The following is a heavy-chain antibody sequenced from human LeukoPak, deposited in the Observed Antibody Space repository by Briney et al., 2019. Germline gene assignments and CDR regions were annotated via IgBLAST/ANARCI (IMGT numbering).Heavy chain of an antibody. CDR2: IWSDATNQ. Sequence: PGTSLRLSCEASGFTFSHFGMHWVRQPPGEGLEWVAFIWSDATNQYYGDSVKGRLTISRDNFKKTLSLQMDSLRAEDTAVYYCAKDAQSGFDYSNSLEHWGQGSLVTVSS. D-gene: IGHD4-11*01. CDR1: GFTFSHFG. CDR3: AKDAQSGFDYSNSLEH. J-gene: IGHJ4*02. V-gene: IGHV3-33*06.